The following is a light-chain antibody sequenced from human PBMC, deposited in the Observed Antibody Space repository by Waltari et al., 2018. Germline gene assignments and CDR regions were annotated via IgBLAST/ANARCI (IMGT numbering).Light chain of an antibody. J-gene: IGLJ3*02. CDR2: LNDDGSI. CDR3: QTWGTGIQV. CDR1: SGHSSYA. Sequence: QLVLTQSPSASASLGASVKLTCTLSSGHSSYAIAWHQQQPEKGLRYLMKLNDDGSISKGDGIPERFSGSSSGAERYLAISSLQAEDEADYYCQTWGTGIQVFGGGTKLTVL. V-gene: IGLV4-69*01.